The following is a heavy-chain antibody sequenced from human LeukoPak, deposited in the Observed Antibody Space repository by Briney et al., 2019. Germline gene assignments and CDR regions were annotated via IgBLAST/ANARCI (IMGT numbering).Heavy chain of an antibody. Sequence: SETLSLTCTVSGGSISSYYWSWIRQPPGKGLEWIGYIYYSGSTNYNPSLKSRVTISVDTSKNQFSLKLSSVTAADTAVYYCARGMRRDGYNSDYFDDWGRGTLVTVSS. V-gene: IGHV4-59*01. CDR3: ARGMRRDGYNSDYFDD. CDR2: IYYSGST. J-gene: IGHJ4*02. CDR1: GGSISSYY. D-gene: IGHD5-24*01.